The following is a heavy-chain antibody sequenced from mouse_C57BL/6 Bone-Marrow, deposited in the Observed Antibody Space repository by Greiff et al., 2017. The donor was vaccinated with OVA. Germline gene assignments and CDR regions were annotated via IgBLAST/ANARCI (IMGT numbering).Heavy chain of an antibody. CDR3: TTQEYYAMDY. Sequence: VQLQQSGAELVRPGASVTLSCKASGYTFTDYEMHWVKQTPVHGLEWIGAIDPETGGTAYNQKFKGKAILTADKSSSTAYMELRSLTSEDSAVYYCTTQEYYAMDYWGQGTSVTVSS. J-gene: IGHJ4*01. CDR2: IDPETGGT. V-gene: IGHV1-15*01. CDR1: GYTFTDYE.